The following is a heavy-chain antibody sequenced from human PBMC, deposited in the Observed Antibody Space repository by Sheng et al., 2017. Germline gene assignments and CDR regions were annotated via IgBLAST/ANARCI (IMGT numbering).Heavy chain of an antibody. D-gene: IGHD4-17*01. Sequence: EVQLVESGGDLVQPGGSLRLSCAASGFSFSSHWMSWVRQAPGKGLEWVANVNPDGSDKKYVDSVKGRFAISRDNAKNSLYLQMNSLRAEDTAVYYCVRNGGAFDYWGQGTLVTVS. V-gene: IGHV3-7*01. CDR1: GFSFSSHW. J-gene: IGHJ4*02. CDR2: VNPDGSDK. CDR3: VRNGGAFDY.